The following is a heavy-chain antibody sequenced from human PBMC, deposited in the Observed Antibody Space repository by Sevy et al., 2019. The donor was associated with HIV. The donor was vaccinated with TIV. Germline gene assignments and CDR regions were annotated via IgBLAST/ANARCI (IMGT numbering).Heavy chain of an antibody. J-gene: IGHJ5*02. CDR2: IYYTGST. CDR3: ARAPPVRSGDDSLNWLDP. D-gene: IGHD5-12*01. Sequence: SETLSLTCTVSGGSSSAYYWSWLRQPPGKGLEDIGDIYYTGSTYYNPSLKSRVTISVDTSKNQFSLNLRSVTAVDTAVYYCARAPPVRSGDDSLNWLDPWGQGILVTVSS. CDR1: GGSSSAYY. V-gene: IGHV4-59*12.